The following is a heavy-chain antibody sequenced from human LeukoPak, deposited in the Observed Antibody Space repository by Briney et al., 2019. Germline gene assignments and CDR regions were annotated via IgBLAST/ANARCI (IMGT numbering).Heavy chain of an antibody. Sequence: GASVKVSCKASGYTFTSYDINWVRQATGQGLEWMGWMNPNSGNAGYAQKFQGRVTMTRNTSISTAYMELSSLRSEDTAVYYCAREPPPDFWSGYYTFYYYYGMDVWGQGTTVTVSS. J-gene: IGHJ6*02. CDR1: GYTFTSYD. D-gene: IGHD3-3*01. CDR3: AREPPPDFWSGYYTFYYYYGMDV. CDR2: MNPNSGNA. V-gene: IGHV1-8*01.